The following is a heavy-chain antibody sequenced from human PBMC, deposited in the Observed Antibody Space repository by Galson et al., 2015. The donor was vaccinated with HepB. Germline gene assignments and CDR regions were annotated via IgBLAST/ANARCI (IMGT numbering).Heavy chain of an antibody. Sequence: SLRLSCAASGFTFSSYAMSWVRQAPGKGLEWVSSISGGGGRIHYADSVKGRFTISRDNSKNTLHLRMNSLRAEDTAVYYCAKGTEDYGDSRTDYWGQGTLVTVSS. CDR3: AKGTEDYGDSRTDY. CDR1: GFTFSSYA. D-gene: IGHD4-17*01. CDR2: ISGGGGRI. V-gene: IGHV3-23*01. J-gene: IGHJ4*02.